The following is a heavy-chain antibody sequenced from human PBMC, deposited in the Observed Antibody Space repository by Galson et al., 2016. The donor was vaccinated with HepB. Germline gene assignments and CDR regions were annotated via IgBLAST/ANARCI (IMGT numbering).Heavy chain of an antibody. CDR2: SGSS. J-gene: IGHJ4*02. V-gene: IGHV4-59*01. Sequence: ETLSLTCTVSGGSISSYYWSWIRQPPGKGLQWIGYSGSSDYNPSLKSRVTISVDTSKNQFSLNLSSVTAADTAVYYCARTETLHNYDFWTGYSYYFDYWGQGTLVTVSS. CDR3: ARTETLHNYDFWTGYSYYFDY. D-gene: IGHD3-3*01. CDR1: GGSISSYY.